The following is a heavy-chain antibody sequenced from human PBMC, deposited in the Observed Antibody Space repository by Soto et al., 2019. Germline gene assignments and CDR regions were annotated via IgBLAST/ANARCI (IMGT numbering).Heavy chain of an antibody. CDR1: GYTLTELS. V-gene: IGHV1-24*01. D-gene: IGHD6-19*01. CDR2: FDPEDGET. J-gene: IGHJ6*02. Sequence: GASVKVSCKVSGYTLTELSMHWVLQAPGKGLEWMGGFDPEDGETIYAQKFQGRVTMTEDTSTDTAYMELSSLRSEDTAVYYCATSSTDSSGNKRSSMDVWGQGTTVTVSS. CDR3: ATSSTDSSGNKRSSMDV.